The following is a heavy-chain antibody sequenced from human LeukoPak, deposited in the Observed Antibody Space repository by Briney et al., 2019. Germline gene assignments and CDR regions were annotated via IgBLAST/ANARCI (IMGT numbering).Heavy chain of an antibody. CDR2: ISGSGGST. CDR3: AKDSYGDYGKNWFDP. J-gene: IGHJ5*02. D-gene: IGHD4-17*01. Sequence: PGASLRLSCAASGFTFSSYAMSWVRQAPGKGLEWVLAISGSGGSTYYADSVKGRFTISRDNSKNTLYLQMNSLRAEDTAVYYCAKDSYGDYGKNWFDPWGQGTLVTVSS. V-gene: IGHV3-23*01. CDR1: GFTFSSYA.